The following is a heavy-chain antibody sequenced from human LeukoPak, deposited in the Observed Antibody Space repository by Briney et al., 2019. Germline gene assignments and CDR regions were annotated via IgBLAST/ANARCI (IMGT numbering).Heavy chain of an antibody. CDR1: GFTFNIYA. Sequence: GGSLRLSCAASGFTFNIYAMSWARRAPGKGLEWVSTISSSGGSTYYADSVKGRFTISRDNSKNTLYLQMNSLRAEDAALYYCANHGGWPRFDYWGQGTLVTVSS. D-gene: IGHD6-19*01. J-gene: IGHJ4*02. CDR2: ISSSGGST. V-gene: IGHV3-23*01. CDR3: ANHGGWPRFDY.